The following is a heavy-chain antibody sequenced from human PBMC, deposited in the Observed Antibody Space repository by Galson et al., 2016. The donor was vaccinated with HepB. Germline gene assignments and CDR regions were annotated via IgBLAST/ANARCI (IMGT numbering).Heavy chain of an antibody. V-gene: IGHV1-18*01. J-gene: IGHJ4*02. Sequence: SVKVSCKASGYTFTNYGISWVRQAPGQGLEWMGWISAYNGNTNYAQKLQDRVTMTTDTSTTTAYMELRSLRSDATAVYYCARSRGAGEYFEYWGQGTQVTVSS. CDR2: ISAYNGNT. D-gene: IGHD3-10*01. CDR3: ARSRGAGEYFEY. CDR1: GYTFTNYG.